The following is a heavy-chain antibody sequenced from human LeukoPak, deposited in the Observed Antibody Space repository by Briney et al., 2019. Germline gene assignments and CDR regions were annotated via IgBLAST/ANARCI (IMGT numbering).Heavy chain of an antibody. CDR1: GFTFSSYS. Sequence: GGSLRLSCAASGFTFSSYSMNWVRQAPGKGLEWVGRIKSKTDGGTTDYAAPVKGRFTISRDDSKNTLYLQMNSLNTEDTAVYYCTRTQLVFDSWGQGTLVTVSS. V-gene: IGHV3-15*01. CDR2: IKSKTDGGTT. J-gene: IGHJ4*02. D-gene: IGHD6-6*01. CDR3: TRTQLVFDS.